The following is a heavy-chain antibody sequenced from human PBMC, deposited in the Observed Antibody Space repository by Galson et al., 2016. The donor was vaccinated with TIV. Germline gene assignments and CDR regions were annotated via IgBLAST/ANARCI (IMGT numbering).Heavy chain of an antibody. D-gene: IGHD3-22*01. CDR1: GYTFTRHY. Sequence: QSGAEVKQPGASVKVSCKASGYTFTRHYMHWVRQAPGQGLEWMGIINPITGITTYAQNFQGRVTMTRDTSTSTVQMELSSLRSEDTAVYYCARWFDSSGYYYFDYWGQGSLITVSS. J-gene: IGHJ4*02. V-gene: IGHV1-46*01. CDR2: INPITGIT. CDR3: ARWFDSSGYYYFDY.